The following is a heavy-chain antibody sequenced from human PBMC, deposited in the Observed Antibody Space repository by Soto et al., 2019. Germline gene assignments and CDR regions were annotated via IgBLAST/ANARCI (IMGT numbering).Heavy chain of an antibody. CDR2: IDTSGSST. CDR3: VKSFVSSIRGFSYYYGWDV. V-gene: IGHV3-74*01. J-gene: IGHJ6*02. Sequence: GGSLRLSCEASGFIFTNFWMHWVRQVPGKGLVWVSRIDTSGSSTSYADSVKGRFTISRDNAKNTVSLQMNSLRAEDTGVYYCVKSFVSSIRGFSYYYGWDVWGQGTTVTVSS. D-gene: IGHD3-3*01. CDR1: GFIFTNFW.